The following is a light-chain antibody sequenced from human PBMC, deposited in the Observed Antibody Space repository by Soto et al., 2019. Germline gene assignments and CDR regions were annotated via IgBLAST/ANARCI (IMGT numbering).Light chain of an antibody. CDR3: QQYRDYSWT. CDR1: QGIGIW. V-gene: IGKV1-5*03. Sequence: IQMTQSPSTVSASVGDRVAISCRASQGIGIWLAWYQQKPGKPPRFLIYTASTLLGGVPSRFSGSGSGTEFTLTISSLQPDDFATYYCQQYRDYSWTFGQGTKVEIK. CDR2: TAS. J-gene: IGKJ1*01.